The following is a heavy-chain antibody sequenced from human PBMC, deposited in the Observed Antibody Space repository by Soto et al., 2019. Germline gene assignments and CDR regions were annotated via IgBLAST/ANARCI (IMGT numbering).Heavy chain of an antibody. V-gene: IGHV5-51*01. CDR2: IFPSDSDT. D-gene: IGHD3-22*01. CDR3: ARKDKSGYFNWFDP. Sequence: GGSLKISCRTSGYKFTSYWIAWVRQMPGKGLEWMGIIFPSDSDTRYSPSFQGQVTISADRSTSTVFLQWASLKASDTAVYFCARKDKSGYFNWFDPWGQGTLVTVSS. J-gene: IGHJ5*02. CDR1: GYKFTSYW.